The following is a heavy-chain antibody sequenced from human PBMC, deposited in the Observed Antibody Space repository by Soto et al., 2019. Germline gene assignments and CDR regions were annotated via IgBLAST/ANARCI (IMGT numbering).Heavy chain of an antibody. CDR3: ARGDFWSGYWRYYYGMDV. V-gene: IGHV4-34*01. J-gene: IGHJ6*02. CDR1: GGSFSGYY. Sequence: SETLSLTCAVYGGSFSGYYWSWIRQPPGKGLEWIGEINHSGSTNYNPSLKSRVTISVDTSKNQFSLKLSSVTAADTAVYYCARGDFWSGYWRYYYGMDVWGQGTTVTVSS. CDR2: INHSGST. D-gene: IGHD3-3*01.